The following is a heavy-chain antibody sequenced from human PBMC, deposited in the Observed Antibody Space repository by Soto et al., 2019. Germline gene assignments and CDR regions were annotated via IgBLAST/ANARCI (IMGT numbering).Heavy chain of an antibody. CDR2: IWYDGSNK. J-gene: IGHJ4*02. CDR1: GFTFSSYG. Sequence: PVGSLRLSCAASGFTFSSYGMHWVRQAPGKGLEWVAVIWYDGSNKYYADSVKGRFTISRDNSKNTLYLQMNSLRAEDTSIYYCARDPSSSWYDYWGQGTLVTVSS. V-gene: IGHV3-33*01. CDR3: ARDPSSSWYDY. D-gene: IGHD6-13*01.